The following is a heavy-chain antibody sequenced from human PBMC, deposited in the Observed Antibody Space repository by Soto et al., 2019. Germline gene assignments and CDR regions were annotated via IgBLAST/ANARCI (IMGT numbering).Heavy chain of an antibody. CDR2: ISSSSSTI. V-gene: IGHV3-48*01. D-gene: IGHD3-10*01. Sequence: PGGSLRLSCAASGFTFSSYSMNWVRQAPGKGLEWVSYISSSSSTIYYADSVKGRFIISRDNAKNSLYLQMNSLRAEDTAVYYCARDPPMVRGVIKASDAFDIWGQGTMVTVSS. CDR1: GFTFSSYS. J-gene: IGHJ3*02. CDR3: ARDPPMVRGVIKASDAFDI.